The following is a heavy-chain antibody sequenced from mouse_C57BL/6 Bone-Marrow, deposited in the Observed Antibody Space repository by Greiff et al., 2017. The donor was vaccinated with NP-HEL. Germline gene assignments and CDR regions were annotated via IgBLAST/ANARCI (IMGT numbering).Heavy chain of an antibody. CDR2: IDPSDSYT. V-gene: IGHV1-69*01. Sequence: QVQLQQPGAELVMPGASVKLSCKASGYTFTSYWMHWVKQRPGQGLEWIGEIDPSDSYTNYNQKFKGKSTLTVDKSSSTAYMQLSSLTSEDSAVYNCARSWLFAYWGQGTLVTVSA. CDR1: GYTFTSYW. J-gene: IGHJ3*01. CDR3: ARSWLFAY.